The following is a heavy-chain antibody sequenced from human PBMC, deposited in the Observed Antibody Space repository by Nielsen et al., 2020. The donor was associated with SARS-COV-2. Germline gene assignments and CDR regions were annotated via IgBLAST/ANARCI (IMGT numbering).Heavy chain of an antibody. D-gene: IGHD4-17*01. CDR2: IWYDGSNK. CDR1: GFTFSSYG. J-gene: IGHJ4*02. CDR3: ARDRTPYGDYVDYFED. V-gene: IGHV3-33*01. Sequence: GGSLRLSCAASGFTFSSYGMHWVRQAPGKGLEWVAVIWYDGSNKYYADSVKGRFTISRDNSKNTLYLQMNSLRGEDTAVYYCARDRTPYGDYVDYFEDWGQGTLVTVSS.